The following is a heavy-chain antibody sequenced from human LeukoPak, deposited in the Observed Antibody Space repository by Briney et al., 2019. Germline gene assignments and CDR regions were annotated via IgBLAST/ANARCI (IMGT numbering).Heavy chain of an antibody. J-gene: IGHJ4*02. V-gene: IGHV4-59*12. Sequence: PSETLSLTCTVSGGSISSYYWSWIRQPPGKGLEWIGYIYYSGSTNYNPSLKSRVTISVDTSKNQFSLKLSSVTAADTAVYYCARASRGYDLDYWGQGTLVTVSS. CDR3: ARASRGYDLDY. D-gene: IGHD5-12*01. CDR2: IYYSGST. CDR1: GGSISSYY.